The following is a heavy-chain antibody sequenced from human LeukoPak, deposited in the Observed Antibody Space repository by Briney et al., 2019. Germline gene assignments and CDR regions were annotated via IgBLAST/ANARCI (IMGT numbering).Heavy chain of an antibody. CDR1: GFTFSSYS. CDR2: ISSSSSYI. D-gene: IGHD1-26*01. CDR3: ARAAASRYSGSYYSPFDY. Sequence: GGSLRLSCAASGFTFSSYSMNWVRQAPGKGLEWVSSISSSSSYIYYADSVKGRFTISRDNAKNSLYLQMNSLRAEDTAVYYCARAAASRYSGSYYSPFDYWGQGTLVTVSS. J-gene: IGHJ4*02. V-gene: IGHV3-21*01.